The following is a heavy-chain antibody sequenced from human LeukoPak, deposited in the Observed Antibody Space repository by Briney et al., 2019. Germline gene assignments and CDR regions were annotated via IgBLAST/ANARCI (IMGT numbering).Heavy chain of an antibody. CDR2: IKSQTDGGTT. CDR1: GFTFNNAW. V-gene: IGHV3-15*01. D-gene: IGHD2-2*02. CDR3: TTTLYCSSSGCYRYFQR. Sequence: GGSLRLSCAASGFTFNNAWMTWVRQAPGKGLEYIGRIKSQTDGGTTDLAAPVTGRFTISRDDPKKTLYLEMNSLKAEDTAVYYCTTTLYCSSSGCYRYFQRWGQGTLVTVSS. J-gene: IGHJ1*01.